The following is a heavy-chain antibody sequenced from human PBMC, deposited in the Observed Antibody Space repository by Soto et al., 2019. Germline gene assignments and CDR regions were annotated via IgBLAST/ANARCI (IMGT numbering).Heavy chain of an antibody. CDR1: GDSYSISTYS. CDR2: IYQSGVT. Sequence: PSETLSLTCNMSGDSYSISTYSWSWIRQPPGKALQWIGFIYQSGVTSYNPSLASRVSISLDRSNNQYSLKLKSVTAADTAVYYCAVSTYGMDVWGQGTTVTVSS. CDR3: AVSTYGMDV. D-gene: IGHD4-17*01. J-gene: IGHJ6*02. V-gene: IGHV4-30-2*01.